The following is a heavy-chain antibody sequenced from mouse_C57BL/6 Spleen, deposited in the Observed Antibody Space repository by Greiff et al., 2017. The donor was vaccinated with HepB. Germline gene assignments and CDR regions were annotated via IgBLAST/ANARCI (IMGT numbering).Heavy chain of an antibody. CDR1: GYSFTDYN. CDR3: ARSHYYGSSFAYYAMDY. CDR2: INPNYGTT. V-gene: IGHV1-39*01. D-gene: IGHD1-1*01. J-gene: IGHJ4*01. Sequence: EVQLQQSGPELVKPGASVKISCKASGYSFTDYNMNWVKQSNGKSLEWIGVINPNYGTTSYNQKFKGKATLTVDQSSSTAYMQLNSLTSEDSAVYYCARSHYYGSSFAYYAMDYWGQGTSVTVSS.